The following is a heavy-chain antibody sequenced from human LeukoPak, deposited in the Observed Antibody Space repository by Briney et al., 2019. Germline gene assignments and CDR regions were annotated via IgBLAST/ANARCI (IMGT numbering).Heavy chain of an antibody. CDR1: GYTFTNYY. J-gene: IGHJ4*02. D-gene: IGHD6-13*01. Sequence: ASVTVSCKASGYTFTNYYIHWVRQAPGQGLEWLGIINPGAGSTSYAQKFRGRVTMTRDTSTSTVYMDLSSLTPEDTAVYKCARGGSWYYFDNWGQGTLVTVSS. CDR3: ARGGSWYYFDN. CDR2: INPGAGST. V-gene: IGHV1-46*01.